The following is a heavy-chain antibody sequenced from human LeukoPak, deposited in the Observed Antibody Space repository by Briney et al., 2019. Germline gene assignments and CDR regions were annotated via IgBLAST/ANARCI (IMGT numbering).Heavy chain of an antibody. Sequence: GGSLRLSCAASGFTFSNYGMHWVRQAPGKGLEWVAVIWYDGSNKYYADSVKGRFTISRDNSKNTLYLQMNSLRAEDTAVYYCARGVSFRMVGTATDFDYWGQGTLVTVSS. V-gene: IGHV3-33*01. CDR3: ARGVSFRMVGTATDFDY. CDR2: IWYDGSNK. CDR1: GFTFSNYG. J-gene: IGHJ4*02. D-gene: IGHD2-21*02.